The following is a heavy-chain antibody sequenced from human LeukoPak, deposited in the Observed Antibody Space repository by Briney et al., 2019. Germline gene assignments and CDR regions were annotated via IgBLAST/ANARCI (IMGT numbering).Heavy chain of an antibody. CDR2: INHSGST. J-gene: IGHJ5*02. Sequence: PSETLSLTCAVYGVSFSGYYWSWIRQPPGKGLEWLGEINHSGSTNYNPSLKSRVTISVDTSKNQFSLKLSSVTAADTAVYYCARVTIVRKPHNWFDPWGQGTLVTVSS. CDR1: GVSFSGYY. V-gene: IGHV4-34*01. CDR3: ARVTIVRKPHNWFDP. D-gene: IGHD3-3*01.